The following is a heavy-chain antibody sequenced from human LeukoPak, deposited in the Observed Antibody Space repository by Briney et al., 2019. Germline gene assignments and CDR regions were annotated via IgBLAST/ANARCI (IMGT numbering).Heavy chain of an antibody. CDR3: ARGGGSRYDSSGYFEFDY. D-gene: IGHD3-22*01. CDR1: GYTFTGYY. V-gene: IGHV1-2*02. J-gene: IGHJ4*02. Sequence: ASVKVSCKASGYTFTGYYMHWVRQAPGQGLEWMGWINPHIGGTNFAQKFQGRVTMTKDTSNSTTYMELNRLTSDDTAVYYCARGGGSRYDSSGYFEFDYWGQGTLVTVSS. CDR2: INPHIGGT.